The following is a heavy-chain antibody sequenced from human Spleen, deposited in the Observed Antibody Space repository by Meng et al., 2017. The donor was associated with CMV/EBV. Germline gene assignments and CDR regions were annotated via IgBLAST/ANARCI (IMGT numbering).Heavy chain of an antibody. CDR1: GYTFSTYG. D-gene: IGHD7-27*01. CDR2: ISAYNGNT. J-gene: IGHJ6*02. V-gene: IGHV1-18*01. CDR3: ARDGEGRLDGMDV. Sequence: ASVKVSCKASGYTFSTYGISWVRQAPGQGLEWMGWISAYNGNTNYAQKFQGRVTMTTDTSTSTAYVELRSLRSDDTAVYYCARDGEGRLDGMDVWGQGTTVTVSS.